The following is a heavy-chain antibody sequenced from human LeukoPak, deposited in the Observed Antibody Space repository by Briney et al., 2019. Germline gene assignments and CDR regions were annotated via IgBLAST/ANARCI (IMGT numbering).Heavy chain of an antibody. D-gene: IGHD6-19*01. V-gene: IGHV3-48*01. Sequence: PGGSLRLSCAASGFTLSSYSMNWVRQAPGKGLEWVSHITIDLTIIDYADSVKGRFTISRDKAKNSLYLQMNSLRAEDTAVYYCAKLPVIAVAGTEGSFDYWGQGTLVTVSS. CDR3: AKLPVIAVAGTEGSFDY. CDR2: ITIDLTII. J-gene: IGHJ4*02. CDR1: GFTLSSYS.